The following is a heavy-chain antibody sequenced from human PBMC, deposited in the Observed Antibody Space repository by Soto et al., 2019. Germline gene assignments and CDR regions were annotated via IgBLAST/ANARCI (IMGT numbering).Heavy chain of an antibody. J-gene: IGHJ1*01. CDR3: ARWGTTGGLDV. CDR2: TSYEGSDK. V-gene: IGHV3-30*19. Sequence: QVQLVESGGGVVQPGTSLSVSCVGSGFTFRSYVIHWVRQAPGKGLEWVALTSYEGSDKYYGDSVRGRFTISRENSRNAVDLQVGSLGLEDAALYSCARWGTTGGLDVWGQGTLVSVSS. CDR1: GFTFRSYV. D-gene: IGHD3-16*01.